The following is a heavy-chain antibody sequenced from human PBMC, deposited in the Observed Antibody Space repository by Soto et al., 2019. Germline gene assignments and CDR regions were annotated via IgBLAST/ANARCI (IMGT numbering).Heavy chain of an antibody. CDR2: IIPIFGTA. CDR1: GGTFSSYA. V-gene: IGHV1-69*12. Sequence: QVQLVQSGAEVKKPGSSVKVSCKASGGTFSSYAISWVRQAPGQGLEWMGGIIPIFGTANYAQKFQGRVTITADEPTSKAYMELSSLRSEDTAVYYCARDGYYDSSGHPVGFDLWGRGTLVTVSS. J-gene: IGHJ2*01. D-gene: IGHD3-22*01. CDR3: ARDGYYDSSGHPVGFDL.